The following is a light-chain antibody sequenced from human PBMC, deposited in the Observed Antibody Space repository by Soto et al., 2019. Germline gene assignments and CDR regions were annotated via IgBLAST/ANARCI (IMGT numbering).Light chain of an antibody. V-gene: IGKV1-5*03. J-gene: IGKJ1*01. CDR2: KAS. CDR1: QSISSW. CDR3: QQYNSYRT. Sequence: EIQMTQSPSTLAASVGDRVTITCRASQSISSWLAWYQQKPGKAPKLLISKASSLESGVPSRFSGSGSGTEFTLTISSLQPDDFATYYCQQYNSYRTFGQGTKVDIK.